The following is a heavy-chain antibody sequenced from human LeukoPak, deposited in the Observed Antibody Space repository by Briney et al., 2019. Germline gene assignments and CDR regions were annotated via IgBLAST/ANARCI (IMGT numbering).Heavy chain of an antibody. CDR2: ISGSGGST. J-gene: IGHJ3*02. V-gene: IGHV3-23*01. CDR3: AKDRFTMIVVVMGAFDI. Sequence: PGGSLRLSCAASGFTFSSYAMSWVRQAPGKGLEWVSAISGSGGSTYYADSVKGRFTISRDNSKNTLYLQMNSLRAEDTAVYYCAKDRFTMIVVVMGAFDIWGQGTMVTVSS. D-gene: IGHD3-22*01. CDR1: GFTFSSYA.